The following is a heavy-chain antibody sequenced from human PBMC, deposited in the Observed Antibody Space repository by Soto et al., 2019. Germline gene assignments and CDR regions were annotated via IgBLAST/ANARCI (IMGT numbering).Heavy chain of an antibody. V-gene: IGHV3-11*05. J-gene: IGHJ3*02. CDR3: AREPSGWGDAFDI. D-gene: IGHD6-19*01. CDR2: ISSSSSYT. Sequence: QVQLVESGGGLVKPGGSLRLSCAASGFTFSDYYMSWIRQAPGKGLEWVSYISSSSSYTNYADCVKGRFTISRDNAKNSLSLQMNSLRAEDTAVYYCAREPSGWGDAFDIWGQGTMVTVSS. CDR1: GFTFSDYY.